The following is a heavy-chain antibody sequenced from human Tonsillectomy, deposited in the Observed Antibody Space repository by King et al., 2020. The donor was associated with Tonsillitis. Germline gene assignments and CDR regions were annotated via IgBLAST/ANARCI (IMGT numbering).Heavy chain of an antibody. V-gene: IGHV3-23*04. J-gene: IGHJ6*02. CDR3: AKAPADYYYYYAMDV. CDR2: ISDTGGVT. Sequence: VQLVESGGGLVQPGGSLRLSCAASGFTFNNYAMTWVRQAPGKGLEWVSTISDTGGVTYYADSVKGRFTISRDNSKNSLYLQMNSLKAEDTAVYYCAKAPADYYYYYAMDVWGQGTTVTVSS. CDR1: GFTFNNYA.